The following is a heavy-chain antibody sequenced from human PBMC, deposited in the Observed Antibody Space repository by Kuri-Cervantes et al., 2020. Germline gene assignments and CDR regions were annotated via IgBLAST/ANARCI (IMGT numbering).Heavy chain of an antibody. V-gene: IGHV3-30*18. CDR3: AKDYKPY. Sequence: GESLKISCAASGFTFSSYGMHWVRQAPGKGLEWVAVISYDGSNKYYADSVKGRFTISRDNSKNTLYLQMNSLRAEDTAVYYCAKDYKPYWGQGTLVTVSS. D-gene: IGHD5-24*01. J-gene: IGHJ4*02. CDR2: ISYDGSNK. CDR1: GFTFSSYG.